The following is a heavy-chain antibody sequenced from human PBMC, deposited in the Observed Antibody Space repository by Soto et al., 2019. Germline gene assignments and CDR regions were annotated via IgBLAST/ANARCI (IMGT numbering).Heavy chain of an antibody. CDR2: ISAYNGNT. D-gene: IGHD3-22*01. CDR3: ARDWGNMIVVVSAWFDP. CDR1: GYTFTSYG. V-gene: IGHV1-18*01. J-gene: IGHJ5*02. Sequence: ASVKVSCKASGYTFTSYGISWVRQAPGQGLEWMGWISAYNGNTNYAQKLQGRVTMTTDTSTSTAYMELRSLRSDDTAVYYCARDWGNMIVVVSAWFDPWGQGTLVTVSS.